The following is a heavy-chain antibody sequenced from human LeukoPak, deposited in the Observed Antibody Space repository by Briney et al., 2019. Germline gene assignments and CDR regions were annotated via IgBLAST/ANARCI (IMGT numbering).Heavy chain of an antibody. CDR2: INSDGSST. CDR1: GFTFSSYW. CDR3: ARAAIAAAKCWWFDP. J-gene: IGHJ5*02. D-gene: IGHD6-13*01. V-gene: IGHV3-74*01. Sequence: GGSLRLSCAASGFTFSSYWMHWVRQAPGKGLVWVSRINSDGSSTNYADSVKGRFTISRDNAKNTLYLQMNSLRAEDTAVYYCARAAIAAAKCWWFDPWGQGTLVTVSS.